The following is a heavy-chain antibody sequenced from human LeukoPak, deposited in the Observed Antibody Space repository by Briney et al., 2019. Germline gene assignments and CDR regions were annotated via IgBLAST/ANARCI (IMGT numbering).Heavy chain of an antibody. Sequence: GGSLRLSCEASGYTFTDYWMTWVRQAPGKGLEWVSGISWNSGSIGYADSVKGRFTISRDNAKNSLYLQMNSLRAEDTALYYCATHSSLDYWGQGTLVTVSS. V-gene: IGHV3-9*01. CDR1: GYTFTDYW. CDR3: ATHSSLDY. J-gene: IGHJ4*02. CDR2: ISWNSGSI. D-gene: IGHD6-13*01.